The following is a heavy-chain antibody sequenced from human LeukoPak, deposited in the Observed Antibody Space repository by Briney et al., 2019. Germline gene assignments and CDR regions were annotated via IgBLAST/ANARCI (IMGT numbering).Heavy chain of an antibody. CDR1: GDSITSSSYY. D-gene: IGHD5-12*01. V-gene: IGHV4-39*07. CDR2: INHSGST. Sequence: SEALSLICTVSGDSITSSSYYWGWIRQPPGKGLEWIGEINHSGSTNYSPSLKSRVTISVDTSKNQLSLKLSSVTAADTAVYYCARGGVATAGGPPQRGVDWFDPWGQGTLVTVSS. CDR3: ARGGVATAGGPPQRGVDWFDP. J-gene: IGHJ5*02.